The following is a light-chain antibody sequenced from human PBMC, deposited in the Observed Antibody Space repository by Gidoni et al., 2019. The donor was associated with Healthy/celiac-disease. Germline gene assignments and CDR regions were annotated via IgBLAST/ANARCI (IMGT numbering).Light chain of an antibody. CDR2: DAS. Sequence: IQMTQSPSSLSASVGDRVTITCQASQDISNYLNWYQQKPGKAPKLLIYDASNLQTGVPSRFSGSGSGTDFTFTISCLQSEDFATYYCQQYDNFPPFFGGGTKVEIK. CDR3: QQYDNFPPF. J-gene: IGKJ4*01. CDR1: QDISNY. V-gene: IGKV1-33*01.